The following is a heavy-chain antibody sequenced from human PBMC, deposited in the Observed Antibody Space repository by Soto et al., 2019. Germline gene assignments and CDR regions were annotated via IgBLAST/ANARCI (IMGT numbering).Heavy chain of an antibody. Sequence: SETLSLTCSVSGTSVSNYYWSWIRQPAGKGLEHIGRIYTSGSTSYNPSLKSRVTMSMDTSQTQIYLNLTSVTAADTAVYYCARGGIQLSYAFDYWGQGILVTAPQ. CDR2: IYTSGST. V-gene: IGHV4-4*07. CDR3: ARGGIQLSYAFDY. J-gene: IGHJ4*02. D-gene: IGHD5-18*01. CDR1: GTSVSNYY.